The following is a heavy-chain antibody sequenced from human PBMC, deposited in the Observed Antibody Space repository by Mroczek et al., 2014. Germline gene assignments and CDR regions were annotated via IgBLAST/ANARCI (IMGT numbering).Heavy chain of an antibody. CDR1: GGSFSGYY. CDR2: INHSGST. D-gene: IGHD3-16*02. V-gene: IGHV4-34*01. J-gene: IGHJ3*02. CDR3: ASYDYVWGSYRRRSAFDI. Sequence: QVQLQQWGAGLLKPSETLSLTCAVYGGSFSGYYWSWIRQPPGKGLEWIGEINHSGSTNYNPSLKSRVTISVDTSKNQFSLKLSSATAADTAVYYCASYDYVWGSYRRRSAFDIWGQGTMVTVSS.